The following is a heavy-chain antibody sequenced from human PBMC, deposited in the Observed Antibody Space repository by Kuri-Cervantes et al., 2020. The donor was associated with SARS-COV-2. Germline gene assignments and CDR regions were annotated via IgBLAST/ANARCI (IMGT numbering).Heavy chain of an antibody. CDR2: IWYYGSNK. J-gene: IGHJ6*02. Sequence: GESLKISCAASGFTFSTYGMHWVRQAPGKGLEWVAVIWYYGSNKYYADPVKGRFTISRDNSKNTLYLQMNSLRAEDTAVYYCARDPGGDLLLQYYYGMDVWGQGTTVTVSS. V-gene: IGHV3-33*01. CDR3: ARDPGGDLLLQYYYGMDV. CDR1: GFTFSTYG. D-gene: IGHD2-15*01.